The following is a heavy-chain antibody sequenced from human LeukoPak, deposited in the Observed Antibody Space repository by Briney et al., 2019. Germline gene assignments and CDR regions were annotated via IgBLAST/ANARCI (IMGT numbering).Heavy chain of an antibody. J-gene: IGHJ4*02. CDR2: IRSKADGRTP. CDR1: GSSFSDAW. Sequence: GGSLRLSCAASGSSFSDAWMNWVRQAPGKGLEWVGHIRSKADGRTPDYIAPVKGRFTISRDDSKDTLYLQMNSLNTEDTAMYYCTTRSPARYCSDGACYSSADYWGQGTLVTVSS. V-gene: IGHV3-15*07. D-gene: IGHD2-15*01. CDR3: TTRSPARYCSDGACYSSADY.